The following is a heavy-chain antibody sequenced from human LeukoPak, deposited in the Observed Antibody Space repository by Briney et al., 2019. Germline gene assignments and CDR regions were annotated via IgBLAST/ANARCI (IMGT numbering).Heavy chain of an antibody. CDR3: ARRDIVVVVSASDY. V-gene: IGHV3-23*01. Sequence: GGSLRLSCAASGFTFSNYVMIWVRQAPGKGLEWVSGITASGDSTYYGDSVKGRFTMSRDNSKNTVYLQMNSLRVDDTAVYFCARRDIVVVVSASDYWGEGTLVTVSS. CDR2: ITASGDST. CDR1: GFTFSNYV. D-gene: IGHD2-15*01. J-gene: IGHJ4*02.